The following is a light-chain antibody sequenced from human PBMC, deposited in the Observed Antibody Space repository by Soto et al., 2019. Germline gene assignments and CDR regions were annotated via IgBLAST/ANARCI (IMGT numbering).Light chain of an antibody. J-gene: IGKJ1*01. Sequence: SRAPLSVSSGGRATFSCRASESVGSNLAWYQQKPGQAPSLLIYTTSTKASGVPARFSGSGSGTEFFLTINSLQTEDFGLDYCQQYNSWPRTFGQGTKVDIK. CDR1: ESVGSN. V-gene: IGKV3-15*01. CDR2: TTS. CDR3: QQYNSWPRT.